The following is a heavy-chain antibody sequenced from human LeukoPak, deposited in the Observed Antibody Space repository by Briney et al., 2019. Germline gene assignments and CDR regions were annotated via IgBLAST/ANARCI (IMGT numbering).Heavy chain of an antibody. D-gene: IGHD2-15*01. CDR3: TRALYCSGGSCWPFDY. CDR1: GFTFGDYA. J-gene: IGHJ4*02. CDR2: IRSKAYGGTT. Sequence: GRSLRLSCTASGFTFGDYAMSWVRQAPGKGLEWVGFIRSKAYGGTTEYAASVKGRFTISRDDSKSIAYLQMNSLKTEDTVVYYCTRALYCSGGSCWPFDYWGQGTLVTVSS. V-gene: IGHV3-49*04.